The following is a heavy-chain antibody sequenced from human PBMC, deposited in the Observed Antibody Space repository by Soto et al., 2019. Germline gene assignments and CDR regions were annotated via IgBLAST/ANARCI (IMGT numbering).Heavy chain of an antibody. J-gene: IGHJ4*02. CDR1: GFTFRSAG. D-gene: IGHD2-2*01. V-gene: IGHV3-33*06. CDR2: IWYDGSII. Sequence: GGSLRLSCAASGFTFRSAGLHWVRQAPGKGLEWVAVIWYDGSIIYFADSVKGRFTISRDNSKNTLYLQMNSLRAEDTAVYYCAKVPIIVVVPAAPASWGQGTLVTVSS. CDR3: AKVPIIVVVPAAPAS.